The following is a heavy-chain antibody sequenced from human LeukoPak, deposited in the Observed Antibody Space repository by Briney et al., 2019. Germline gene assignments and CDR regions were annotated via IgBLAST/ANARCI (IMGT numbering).Heavy chain of an antibody. V-gene: IGHV4-61*01. CDR1: GGSIRSSSYY. CDR2: IYYNGST. CDR3: ARGNRGGTYYFYYYMDV. Sequence: SETLSLTCTVSGGSIRSSSYYWSWVRQPPEKGLEWIGYIYYNGSTNYNPSLKSRVTMSIDTSKNQFSLKLSSVTAADTAVYYCARGNRGGTYYFYYYMDVWGKGTTVTVSS. J-gene: IGHJ6*03. D-gene: IGHD1-14*01.